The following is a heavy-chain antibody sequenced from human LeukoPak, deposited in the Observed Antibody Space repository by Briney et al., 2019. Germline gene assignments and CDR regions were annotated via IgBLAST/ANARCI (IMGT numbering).Heavy chain of an antibody. CDR2: INAYNGNT. CDR1: GYTFTSYG. V-gene: IGHV1-18*01. J-gene: IGHJ6*02. D-gene: IGHD7-27*01. Sequence: ASVKVSCKASGYTFTSYGVSWVRQAPGQGLEWMGWINAYNGNTNYAQKVQARVTMTRDTSTSTAYMELRSLRSDDTAVYYCARGLPWGQNSLYGMDVWGQGTTVTVSS. CDR3: ARGLPWGQNSLYGMDV.